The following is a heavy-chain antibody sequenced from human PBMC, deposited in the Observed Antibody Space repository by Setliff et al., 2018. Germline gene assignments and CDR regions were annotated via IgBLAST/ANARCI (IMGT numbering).Heavy chain of an antibody. CDR3: ARGGPLFDY. Sequence: GGSLRLSCAASEFTFDDYGMSWVRQAPGKGLEWVSGINSNGGSTGYADSVKGRFTISRDNAKNSLYLQMDSLRAEDTAVYYCARGGPLFDYWGQGTLVTVSS. J-gene: IGHJ4*02. CDR2: INSNGGST. CDR1: EFTFDDYG. V-gene: IGHV3-20*04. D-gene: IGHD3-16*01.